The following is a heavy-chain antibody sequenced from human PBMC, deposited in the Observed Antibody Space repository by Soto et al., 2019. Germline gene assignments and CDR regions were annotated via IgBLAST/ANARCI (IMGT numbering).Heavy chain of an antibody. D-gene: IGHD3-9*01. CDR3: SGYNVLTGYHGYGMDV. V-gene: IGHV2-5*01. CDR2: IYWNDDK. J-gene: IGHJ6*02. CDR1: GFSLSTGGVG. Sequence: QITLKASGPTLVKPTQTLTLTCTFSGFSLSTGGVGVGWIRQPPGKAPEWLALIYWNDDKPYSPSLNSRLTITKDTSKNQVVLTMSNMDPVETATYYCSGYNVLTGYHGYGMDVWGQGTTVTFSS.